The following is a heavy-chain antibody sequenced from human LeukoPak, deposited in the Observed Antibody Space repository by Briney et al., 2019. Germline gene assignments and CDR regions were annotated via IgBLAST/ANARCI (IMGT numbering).Heavy chain of an antibody. V-gene: IGHV3-23*01. J-gene: IGHJ5*02. CDR2: ISGSGGST. D-gene: IGHD4-11*01. CDR3: AKDTDSNPRSLLDP. Sequence: PGGSLRLSCAASGFTFSSYAMSWVRQAPGKGLEWVSAISGSGGSTYYADSVKGRFTISRDNSKNTLYLQMNSLRAEDTAVYYCAKDTDSNPRSLLDPWGQGTLVTVSS. CDR1: GFTFSSYA.